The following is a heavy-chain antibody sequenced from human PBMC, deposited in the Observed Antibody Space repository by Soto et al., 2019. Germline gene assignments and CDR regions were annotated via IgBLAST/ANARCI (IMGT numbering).Heavy chain of an antibody. CDR3: AKDQRRITIFGADY. J-gene: IGHJ4*02. D-gene: IGHD3-3*01. CDR2: ISYDGSNK. Sequence: GGSLRLSCAASGFTFSSYGMHWVRQAPGKGLEWVAVISYDGSNKHYADSVKGRFTISRDNSKNTLYLQMNSLRAEDTAVYYCAKDQRRITIFGADYWGQGTLVTVSS. CDR1: GFTFSSYG. V-gene: IGHV3-30*18.